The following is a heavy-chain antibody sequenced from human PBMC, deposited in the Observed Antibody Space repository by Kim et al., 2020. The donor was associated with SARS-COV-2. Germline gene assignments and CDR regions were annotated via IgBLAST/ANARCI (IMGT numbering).Heavy chain of an antibody. CDR3: ANGPMSGYYYVDYFDY. CDR1: GFTFSSYA. CDR2: ISGSGGST. D-gene: IGHD3-22*01. V-gene: IGHV3-23*01. J-gene: IGHJ4*02. Sequence: GGSLRLSCAASGFTFSSYAMSWVRQAPGKGLEWVSAISGSGGSTYYADSVKGRFTISRDNSKNTLYLQMNSLRAEDTAVYYCANGPMSGYYYVDYFDYWGQGTLVTVSS.